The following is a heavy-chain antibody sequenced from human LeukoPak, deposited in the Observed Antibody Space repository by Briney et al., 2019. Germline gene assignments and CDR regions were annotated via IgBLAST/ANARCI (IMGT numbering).Heavy chain of an antibody. CDR3: ARGYIPGIAAAGDY. V-gene: IGHV1-2*02. D-gene: IGHD6-13*01. J-gene: IGHJ4*02. Sequence: ASVKVSCKASGYTFTSHGISWVRQAPGQGLEWMGWINPNSGGTNYAQKFQGRVTMTRDTSISTAYMELSRLRSDDTAVYYCARGYIPGIAAAGDYWGQGTLVTVSS. CDR2: INPNSGGT. CDR1: GYTFTSHG.